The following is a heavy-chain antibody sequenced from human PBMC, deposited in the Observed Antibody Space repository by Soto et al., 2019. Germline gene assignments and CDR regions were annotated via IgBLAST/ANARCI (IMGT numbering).Heavy chain of an antibody. Sequence: QVQLVQSEADVKKPGASVKVSCKTSGYTFSTYPISWVRQAPGQGLEWVGWISTYNGKSNYGQKFQRRATITTDTSVSTAYRNLRNVGSDDTAGYCGGNDRVEAALGPFDQWGQGTLVTVSS. D-gene: IGHD2-15*01. CDR2: ISTYNGKS. CDR1: GYTFSTYP. V-gene: IGHV1-18*01. CDR3: GNDRVEAALGPFDQ. J-gene: IGHJ4*02.